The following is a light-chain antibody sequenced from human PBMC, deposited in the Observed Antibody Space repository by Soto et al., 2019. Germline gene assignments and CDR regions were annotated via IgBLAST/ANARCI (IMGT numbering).Light chain of an antibody. V-gene: IGKV3-11*01. CDR2: ATS. CDR3: QQRSSWPFT. J-gene: IGKJ3*01. Sequence: EIVLTQSPATLSLSPGERATLSCRASQSINSYLAWYQQKPGQAPRLLIYATSNRATGIPARFSGSGSGTDFTLSISSLEPEDFAVYHCQQRSSWPFTFGPGTKVDI. CDR1: QSINSY.